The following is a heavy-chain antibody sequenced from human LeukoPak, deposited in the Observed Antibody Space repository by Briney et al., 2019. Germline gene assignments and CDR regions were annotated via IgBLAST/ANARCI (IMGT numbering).Heavy chain of an antibody. J-gene: IGHJ4*02. V-gene: IGHV4-61*01. CDR3: ARVVPYSSGWYFDY. D-gene: IGHD6-19*01. CDR1: GGSVSSGSYY. CDR2: IYYSGST. Sequence: SETLSLTCTVSGGSVSSGSYYWSWIRQPPGKGLEWIGYIYYSGSTNYNPSLKSRVTISVDTSKNQFSLKLSSVTAADTAVYYCARVVPYSSGWYFDYWGQGALVTVSS.